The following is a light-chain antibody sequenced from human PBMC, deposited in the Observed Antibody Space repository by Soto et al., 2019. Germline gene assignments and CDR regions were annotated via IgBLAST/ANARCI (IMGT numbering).Light chain of an antibody. CDR1: QSIRNN. CDR2: GAS. J-gene: IGKJ4*01. CDR3: QQYNDWPLT. V-gene: IGKV3-15*01. Sequence: EVLMTQSRAALSVSPGERATLSFRASQSIRNNLGWYQQKPGQAPRLLIYGASTRATGVPARFSGSGSGTEFTLTISSLQSEDFAVYYCQQYNDWPLTFGGGTKVDIK.